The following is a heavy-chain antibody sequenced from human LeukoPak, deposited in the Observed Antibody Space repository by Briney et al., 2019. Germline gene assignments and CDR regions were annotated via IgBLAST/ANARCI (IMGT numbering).Heavy chain of an antibody. D-gene: IGHD3-10*01. CDR3: ATGITMVRGVKTDYYYYGMDV. CDR2: ISGSGGST. J-gene: IGHJ6*02. Sequence: QPGGSLRLSCAASGFTFSSYAMSWVRQAPGKGLEWASAISGSGGSTYYADSVKGRFTISRDNSKNTLYLQMNSLRAEDTAVYYCATGITMVRGVKTDYYYYGMDVWGQGTTVTVSS. CDR1: GFTFSSYA. V-gene: IGHV3-23*01.